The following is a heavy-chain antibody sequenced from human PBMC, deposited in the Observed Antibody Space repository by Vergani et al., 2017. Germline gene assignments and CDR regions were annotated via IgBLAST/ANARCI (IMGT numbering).Heavy chain of an antibody. CDR2: IKQDGSEK. Sequence: EVQLVESGGGLVQPGGSLRLSCAASGFTFSSYWMSWVRQAPGKGLEWVANIKQDGSEKYYVDSVKGRFTISRVNAKNSLYLQMNSLRAEDTALYYCAKYLRDSTDGLPDSWGPGTLVIVSS. V-gene: IGHV3-7*01. CDR1: GFTFSSYW. D-gene: IGHD2-21*02. J-gene: IGHJ4*02. CDR3: AKYLRDSTDGLPDS.